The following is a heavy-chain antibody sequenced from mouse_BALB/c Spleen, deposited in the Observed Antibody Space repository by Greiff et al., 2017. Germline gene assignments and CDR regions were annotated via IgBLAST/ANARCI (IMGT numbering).Heavy chain of an antibody. CDR2: ISDGGSYT. V-gene: IGHV5-4*02. J-gene: IGHJ2*01. D-gene: IGHD2-14*01. Sequence: EVQGVESGGGLVKPGGSLKLSCAASGFTFSDYYMYWVRQTPEKRLEWVATISDGGSYTYYPDSVKGRFTISRDNAKNNLYLQMSSLKSEDTAMYYCARGPNYRYYFDYWGQGTTLTVSS. CDR1: GFTFSDYY. CDR3: ARGPNYRYYFDY.